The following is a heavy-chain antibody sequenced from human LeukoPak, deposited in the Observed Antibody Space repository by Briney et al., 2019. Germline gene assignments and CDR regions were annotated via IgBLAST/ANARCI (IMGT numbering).Heavy chain of an antibody. J-gene: IGHJ3*01. CDR3: AKGDDAFDF. CDR2: ISGSGGTS. Sequence: PGGSLRLSCAASGFTFTSISWVCQAPGKGLGLEWVSAISGSGGTSYYADSVKGRFTISRDSSKNTLYLQMNSLRAEDTAVYYCAKGDDAFDFWGQGTMVTVSA. CDR1: GFTFTS. V-gene: IGHV3-23*01.